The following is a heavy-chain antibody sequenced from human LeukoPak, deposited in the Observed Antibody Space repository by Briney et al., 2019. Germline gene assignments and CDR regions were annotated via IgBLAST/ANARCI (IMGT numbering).Heavy chain of an antibody. J-gene: IGHJ6*03. Sequence: GASVKVSCKASGYTFTSYGISWVRQAPGQGLEWMGGIIPIFGTANYAQKFQGRVTITTDESTSTAYMEPSSLRSEDTAVYYCASEGGYSYDHTSYYYYYMDVWGKGTTVTVSS. CDR1: GYTFTSYG. D-gene: IGHD5-18*01. CDR2: IIPIFGTA. CDR3: ASEGGYSYDHTSYYYYYMDV. V-gene: IGHV1-69*05.